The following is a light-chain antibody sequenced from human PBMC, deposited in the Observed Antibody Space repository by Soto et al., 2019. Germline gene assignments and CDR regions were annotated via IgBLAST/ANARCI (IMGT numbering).Light chain of an antibody. J-gene: IGLJ2*01. CDR3: AAWEDSLSSQ. V-gene: IGLV1-47*01. CDR2: RND. Sequence: QSVLTQPPSVSGTPGQRVTISCSGSDSNIGNNYVYWYQQFPEMAPKLLIYRNDQRPSGVPDRFSGSKSGTSASLVISGLRSEDEADYFCAAWEDSLSSQFGGGTQLTVL. CDR1: DSNIGNNY.